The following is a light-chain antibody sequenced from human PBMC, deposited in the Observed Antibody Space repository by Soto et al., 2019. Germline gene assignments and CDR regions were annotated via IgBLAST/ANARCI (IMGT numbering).Light chain of an antibody. J-gene: IGLJ2*01. Sequence: QSVLPQPPSVSGAPGQRVTISCTGSSSNIGAGYDVHWYQQLPGTAPKLLIYGNSNRPSGVPDRFSGSKSGTSASLAITGLQAEDEADYYCQFYDSSLSAVVFGGGTKVTVL. CDR1: SSNIGAGYD. V-gene: IGLV1-40*01. CDR2: GNS. CDR3: QFYDSSLSAVV.